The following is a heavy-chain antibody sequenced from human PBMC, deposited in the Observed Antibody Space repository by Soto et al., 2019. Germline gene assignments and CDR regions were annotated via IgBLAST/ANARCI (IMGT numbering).Heavy chain of an antibody. Sequence: KPSETLSLTCTVSGGSISSGGYYWSWIHQHPGKGLVWIGYIYYSGSTYYNPSLKSRVTITVDTSKNQFSLKLSSVTAADTAVYYCARARGSCSSTSCYRTHYYYYYGMDVWGQGTTVTVSS. CDR2: IYYSGST. J-gene: IGHJ6*02. V-gene: IGHV4-31*02. CDR1: GGSISSGGYY. D-gene: IGHD2-2*02. CDR3: ARARGSCSSTSCYRTHYYYYYGMDV.